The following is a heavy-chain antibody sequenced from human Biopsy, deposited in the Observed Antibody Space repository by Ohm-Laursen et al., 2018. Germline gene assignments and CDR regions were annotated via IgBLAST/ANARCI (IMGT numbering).Heavy chain of an antibody. CDR3: ARGSNEYGGLYFPH. CDR2: ISHTGYT. D-gene: IGHD4-23*01. Sequence: SDTLSLTCTVSGGPFTGHYWTRIRQPPGKGLEWIGHISHTGYTSYKSSLKSRVTISLDTSRKHFSLRLTSLAAADTAMYYCARGSNEYGGLYFPHWGQGTLVTVSS. CDR1: GGPFTGHY. V-gene: IGHV4-59*11. J-gene: IGHJ1*01.